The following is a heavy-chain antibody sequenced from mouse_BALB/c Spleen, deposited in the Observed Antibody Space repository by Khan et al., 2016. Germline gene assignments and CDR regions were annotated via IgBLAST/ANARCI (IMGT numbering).Heavy chain of an antibody. D-gene: IGHD1-1*01. CDR3: SRRDYERFAY. J-gene: IGHJ3*01. CDR1: RFTFSSYA. Sequence: EVELVESGEGLVIPVGSPKLSCSASRFTFSSYALSFVCPTLQTRLEWYASRTSCDSIYFPESMKARFTISRHIARNILYLDMPRLCSFVWAVYLCSRRDYERFAYWCQGTIVTVS. V-gene: IGHV5-6-5*01. CDR2: RTSCDSI.